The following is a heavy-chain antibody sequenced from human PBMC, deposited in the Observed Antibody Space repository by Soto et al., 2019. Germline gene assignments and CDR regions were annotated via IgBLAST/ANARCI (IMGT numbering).Heavy chain of an antibody. CDR2: ISAYNGNT. Sequence: QVQLVQSGAEVKKPGASVKVSCKASGYTFTSYGISWVRQAPGQGLEWMGWISAYNGNTNYAQKLQGRVTMTTDTSTSTAYMELRSLRSDDTAVYYCAGEDIVLVPAAPPYGMDVWGQGTTVTVSS. D-gene: IGHD2-2*01. J-gene: IGHJ6*02. CDR3: AGEDIVLVPAAPPYGMDV. CDR1: GYTFTSYG. V-gene: IGHV1-18*01.